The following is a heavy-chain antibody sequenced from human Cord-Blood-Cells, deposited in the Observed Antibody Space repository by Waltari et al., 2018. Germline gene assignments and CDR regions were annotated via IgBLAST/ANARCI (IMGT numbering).Heavy chain of an antibody. CDR3: AREYSSSSAGFDY. Sequence: VRQAPGQGLEWMGWINPNSGGTNYAQKFQGWVTMTRDTSISTAYMELSRLRSDDTAVYYCAREYSSSSAGFDYWGQGTLVTVSS. CDR2: INPNSGGT. V-gene: IGHV1-2*04. D-gene: IGHD6-6*01. J-gene: IGHJ4*02.